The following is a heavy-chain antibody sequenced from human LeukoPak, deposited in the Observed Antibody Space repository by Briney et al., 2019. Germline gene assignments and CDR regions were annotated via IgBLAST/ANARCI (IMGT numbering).Heavy chain of an antibody. CDR1: GFTVSSSY. J-gene: IGHJ4*02. V-gene: IGHV3-53*01. D-gene: IGHD4-23*01. CDR3: ARDSPDYGGKGFDY. CDR2: IYSGGST. Sequence: PGGSLRLSCAASGFTVSSSYMSWVRQAPGKGLEWVSAIYSGGSTYYADSVKGRFTISRDNSKNSLQMNTLRAEDTAIYYCARDSPDYGGKGFDYWGQGTLVTVSS.